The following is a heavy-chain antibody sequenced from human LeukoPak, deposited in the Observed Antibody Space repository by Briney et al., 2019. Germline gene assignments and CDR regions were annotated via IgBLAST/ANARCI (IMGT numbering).Heavy chain of an antibody. CDR1: GGSISSYY. D-gene: IGHD2-15*01. CDR3: ARIIVVVVAATGEEDYYYYMDV. J-gene: IGHJ6*03. V-gene: IGHV4-59*01. CDR2: IYYSGST. Sequence: PSETLSLTCTVSGGSISSYYWSWIRQPPGKGLEWIGYIYYSGSTNYNPSLKSRVTISVDTSKNQFSLKLSSVTAADTAVYYCARIIVVVVAATGEEDYYYYMDVWGKGTTVTVSS.